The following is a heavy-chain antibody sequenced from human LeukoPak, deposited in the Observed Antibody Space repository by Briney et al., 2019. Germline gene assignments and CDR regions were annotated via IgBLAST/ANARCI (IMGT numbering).Heavy chain of an antibody. J-gene: IGHJ4*02. CDR1: GGSFSGYY. D-gene: IGHD3-3*01. CDR3: ARIPIKYYDFWSGYYRVTDY. V-gene: IGHV4-34*01. CDR2: INHSGST. Sequence: PSETLSLTCAVYGGSFSGYYWSWIRQPPGKGLEWIGEINHSGSTNYNPSLKSRVTISVDTSKNQFSLKLSSVTAADTAVYYCARIPIKYYDFWSGYYRVTDYWGQGTLVTVSS.